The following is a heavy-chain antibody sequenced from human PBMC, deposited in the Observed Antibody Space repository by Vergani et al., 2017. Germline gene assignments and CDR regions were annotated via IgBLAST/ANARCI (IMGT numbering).Heavy chain of an antibody. CDR1: GFSLSTSGMR. D-gene: IGHD2-15*01. CDR2: IDWEDDK. Sequence: QGTWKESGPALGKPTQTLTLTCTCSGFSLSTSGMRVRWIRQPPGKALEWLARIDWEDDKFYSTSLRTRLTISKDNSKNKVVLTMTNMDPVDTATYYCARTNLGYCSGGRCYPHGCDPWGQGTLVTVSS. V-gene: IGHV2-70*04. CDR3: ARTNLGYCSGGRCYPHGCDP. J-gene: IGHJ5*02.